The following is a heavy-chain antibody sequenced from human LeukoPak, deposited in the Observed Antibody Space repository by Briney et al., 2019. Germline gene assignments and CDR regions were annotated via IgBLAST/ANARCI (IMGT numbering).Heavy chain of an antibody. CDR3: ARDDKTDLFYYGMDV. CDR2: ISSNGSSI. CDR1: GFTFSSSE. D-gene: IGHD1-14*01. Sequence: GGSLRLSCAASGFTFSSSEMNWVRQPPGRGLEWVSYISSNGSSIYYADSVKGRITISRDNGKNSLYLQMNSLRAEDTAVYYCARDDKTDLFYYGMDVWGQGTTVPVSS. J-gene: IGHJ6*02. V-gene: IGHV3-48*03.